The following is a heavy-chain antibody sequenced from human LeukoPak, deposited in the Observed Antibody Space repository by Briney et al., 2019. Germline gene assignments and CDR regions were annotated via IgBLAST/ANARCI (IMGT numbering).Heavy chain of an antibody. CDR3: VRGTGY. CDR1: GFTFSTYV. CDR2: ISSNGDNT. V-gene: IGHV3-64D*06. Sequence: GGSLRLSCSVSGFTFSTYVMHWVCQAPGKGLEYVSAISSNGDNTYYADSVKGRFTISRDNSKNTLYLQMSSLRADDTAVYYCVRGTGYWGQGTLVTVSS. J-gene: IGHJ4*02.